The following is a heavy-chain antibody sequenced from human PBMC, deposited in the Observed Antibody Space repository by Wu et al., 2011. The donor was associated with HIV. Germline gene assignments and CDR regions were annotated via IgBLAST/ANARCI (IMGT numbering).Heavy chain of an antibody. J-gene: IGHJ4*02. CDR2: INPHSGTT. CDR3: ARAASAAGGDVL. D-gene: IGHD2-8*02. CDR1: GNTFSGYA. V-gene: IGHV1-2*02. Sequence: QVQLVQSGAEVKKAGSSVKVSCKASGNTFSGYAVSWVRQAPGQDLEWMGWINPHSGTTNYAQKFQGRVTMTKDTSISTAYMEMTRLQSDDTAVYYCARAASAAGGDVLGAQGTLVTVSS.